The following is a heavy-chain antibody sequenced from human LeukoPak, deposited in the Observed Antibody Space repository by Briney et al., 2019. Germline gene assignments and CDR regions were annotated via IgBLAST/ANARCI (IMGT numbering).Heavy chain of an antibody. J-gene: IGHJ6*02. CDR1: GGSFRGYY. Sequence: PSETLSLTCAVYGGSFRGYYWSWIRQPPGKGLEWIGEINHSGSTNYNPSLKSRVTISVDTSKNQFSLKLSSVTAADTAVYYCARGITISLWGQGTTVTVSS. CDR3: ARGITISL. CDR2: INHSGST. D-gene: IGHD3-3*01. V-gene: IGHV4-34*01.